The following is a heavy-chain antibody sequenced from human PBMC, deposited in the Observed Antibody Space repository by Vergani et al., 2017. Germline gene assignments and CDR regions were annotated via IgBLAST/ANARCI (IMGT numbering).Heavy chain of an antibody. Sequence: EVQLLESGGGLVQPGGSLRLSCAASVFTFSSYAMSWVRQAPGEGLEWVSAISGSGGSTYYADSVKGRFTISRDNSKNTLYLQMNSLRAEDTAVYYCVQTSRAVYYYMAVWGKATTVTVSS. J-gene: IGHJ6*03. CDR2: ISGSGGST. D-gene: IGHD6-6*01. V-gene: IGHV3-23*01. CDR3: VQTSRAVYYYMAV. CDR1: VFTFSSYA.